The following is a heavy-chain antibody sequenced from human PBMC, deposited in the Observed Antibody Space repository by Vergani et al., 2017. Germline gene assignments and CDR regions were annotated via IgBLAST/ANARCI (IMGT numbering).Heavy chain of an antibody. CDR3: GRFPWRPGTAGDYYYYYMDI. Sequence: QVQLQESGPGVVKPSQTLSLTCAVSGGSISSGDHCWTWIRQRPGKGLEWIGYIFYSGTTYDNPSLRSRLTISVDTSQNQFSLKLRSVIAADTAVCYCGRFPWRPGTAGDYYYYYMDIWGKGTTVTVSS. D-gene: IGHD1-7*01. CDR2: IFYSGTT. CDR1: GGSISSGDHC. V-gene: IGHV4-31*11. J-gene: IGHJ6*03.